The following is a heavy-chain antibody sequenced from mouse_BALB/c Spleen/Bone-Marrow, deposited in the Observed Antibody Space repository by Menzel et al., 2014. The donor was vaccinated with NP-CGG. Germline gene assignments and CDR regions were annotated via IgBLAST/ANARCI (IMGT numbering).Heavy chain of an antibody. CDR1: DYSFTTYW. Sequence: VQLQQSGTEVVRPGASVKLSCKASDYSFTTYWMNWVKQRPGQGLEWIGMIHPSDSETRLNQKFKDKATLTVDKSSSTAYMQLNSPTSEDSAVYYCAREKVYYGISWFAYWGQGTLVTVSA. CDR3: AREKVYYGISWFAY. D-gene: IGHD2-1*01. J-gene: IGHJ3*01. CDR2: IHPSDSET. V-gene: IGHV1-61*01.